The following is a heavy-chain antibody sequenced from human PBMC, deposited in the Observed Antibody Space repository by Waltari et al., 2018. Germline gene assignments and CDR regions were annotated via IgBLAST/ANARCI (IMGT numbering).Heavy chain of an antibody. D-gene: IGHD5-18*01. V-gene: IGHV3-33*01. CDR2: IGFDGSNK. Sequence: QVQLVESGGGVVQPGRSLRLSCAASGLTFSSYGMHWVRQAPGKGLEWVAGIGFDGSNKYYADSVKGRFTISRDNSKNTLYLQMNSLRAEDTAGYYCARVRGYSYGYLFDYWGQGTLVTVSS. CDR1: GLTFSSYG. CDR3: ARVRGYSYGYLFDY. J-gene: IGHJ4*02.